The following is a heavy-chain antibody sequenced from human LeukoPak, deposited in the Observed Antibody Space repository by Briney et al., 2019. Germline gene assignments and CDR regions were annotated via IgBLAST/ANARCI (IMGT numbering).Heavy chain of an antibody. CDR2: ISYDGSNK. CDR3: ARVACSDTGGRYAAFDI. V-gene: IGHV3-30*04. D-gene: IGHD2-15*01. Sequence: PGRSLRLSCAASGFTFSSHAMHWVRQAPGKGLEWGAVISYDGSNKYYADSRKGRFTISRDNFKNTLYLQMNRLSAEDTAVYHCARVACSDTGGRYAAFDIWGQGTKVTASS. CDR1: GFTFSSHA. J-gene: IGHJ3*02.